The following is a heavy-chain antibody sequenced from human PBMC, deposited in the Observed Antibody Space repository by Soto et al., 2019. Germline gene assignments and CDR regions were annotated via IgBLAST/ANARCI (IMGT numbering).Heavy chain of an antibody. D-gene: IGHD2-2*01. J-gene: IGHJ5*01. Sequence: EVQLVESGGGLVQPGGSLRLSCAASGFTFSSYSMNWVRQAPGKGLEWVSYISGSSSVIYYADSVKGRFTISRDNAKNSLYLLMNSLRAEDTAVYYCARVKVPDAILQWFDSWGQGTLVTVSS. CDR1: GFTFSSYS. V-gene: IGHV3-48*01. CDR3: ARVKVPDAILQWFDS. CDR2: ISGSSSVI.